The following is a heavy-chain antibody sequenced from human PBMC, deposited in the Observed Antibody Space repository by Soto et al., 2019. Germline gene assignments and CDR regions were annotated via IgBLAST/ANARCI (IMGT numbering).Heavy chain of an antibody. V-gene: IGHV3-30*18. Sequence: PGGSLRLSCAASGFTFNNYGMHWVRQAPGKGLEWVAVVSYDGSNKYYADSVKGRFTISRDNSKNTLYLQMNSLRAEDTAVYYCAKDSFIAVAGPFAYWGQGT. D-gene: IGHD6-19*01. CDR1: GFTFNNYG. CDR3: AKDSFIAVAGPFAY. CDR2: VSYDGSNK. J-gene: IGHJ4*02.